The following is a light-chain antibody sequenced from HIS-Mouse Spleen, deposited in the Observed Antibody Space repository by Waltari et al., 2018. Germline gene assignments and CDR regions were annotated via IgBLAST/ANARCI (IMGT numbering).Light chain of an antibody. V-gene: IGLV1-40*01. J-gene: IGLJ1*01. CDR2: GNR. CDR1: SSNIGAGYD. Sequence: QSVLTQPPSVSGAPGQSVTISCTGSSSNIGAGYDVHWYQQLPGTAPKLLTYGNRNRPSGVPDRFSGSKSGTSASLAITGLQAEDEADYYCQSYDSSLSGYVFGTGTKVTVL. CDR3: QSYDSSLSGYV.